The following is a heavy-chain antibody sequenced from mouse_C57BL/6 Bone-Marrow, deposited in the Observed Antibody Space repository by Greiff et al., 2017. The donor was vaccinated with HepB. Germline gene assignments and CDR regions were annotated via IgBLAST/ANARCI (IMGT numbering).Heavy chain of an antibody. CDR2: IDPSDSYT. J-gene: IGHJ4*01. CDR1: GYTFTSYW. Sequence: QVHVKQSGAELVKPGASVKLSCKASGYTFTSYWMQWVKQRPGQGLEWIGEIDPSDSYTNYNQKFKGKATLTVDTSSSTAYMQLSSLTSEDSAVYYCARDVTTVVAPYAMDYWGQGTSVTVSS. D-gene: IGHD1-1*01. V-gene: IGHV1-50*01. CDR3: ARDVTTVVAPYAMDY.